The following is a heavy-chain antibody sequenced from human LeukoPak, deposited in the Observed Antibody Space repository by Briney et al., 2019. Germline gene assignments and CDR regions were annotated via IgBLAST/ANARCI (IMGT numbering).Heavy chain of an antibody. CDR2: IYDSGST. Sequence: SETLSLTCTVSGGSISSGDYYWSWIRQPPGKGLEWIGYIYDSGSTYYNPSLKSRVTISVDTSKNQFSLKLSSVTAADTAVYYCAPHSHYHYVWGSYRYAPNFDYWGQGTLVTVSS. D-gene: IGHD3-16*02. CDR1: GGSISSGDYY. CDR3: APHSHYHYVWGSYRYAPNFDY. V-gene: IGHV4-30-4*01. J-gene: IGHJ4*02.